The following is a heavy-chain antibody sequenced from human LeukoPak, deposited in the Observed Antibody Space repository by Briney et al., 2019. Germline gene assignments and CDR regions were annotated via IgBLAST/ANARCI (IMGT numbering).Heavy chain of an antibody. CDR2: INPSGGST. CDR1: GYTFTGYY. Sequence: GASVKVSCKASGYTFTGYYMHWVRQAPGQGLEWMGIINPSGGSTSYAQKFQGRVTMTRDMSTSTVYMELSSLSSEDTAVYYCTRDRHYYDSSDSKGVMGNWGQGTLVTVSS. D-gene: IGHD3-22*01. V-gene: IGHV1-46*01. CDR3: TRDRHYYDSSDSKGVMGN. J-gene: IGHJ4*02.